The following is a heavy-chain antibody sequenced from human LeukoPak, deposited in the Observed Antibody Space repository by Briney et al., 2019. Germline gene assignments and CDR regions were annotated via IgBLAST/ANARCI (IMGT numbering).Heavy chain of an antibody. V-gene: IGHV3-74*01. Sequence: PGGSLRLSCAASGFTFSSYWMHWVRQAPGKGLVWLSRINSDGSSTSYADSVKGRFTISRDNAKNTLYLQMNSLRAEDTAVYYCARVGGSFHWFDPWGQGTLVTVSS. CDR1: GFTFSSYW. D-gene: IGHD1-26*01. CDR2: INSDGSST. J-gene: IGHJ5*02. CDR3: ARVGGSFHWFDP.